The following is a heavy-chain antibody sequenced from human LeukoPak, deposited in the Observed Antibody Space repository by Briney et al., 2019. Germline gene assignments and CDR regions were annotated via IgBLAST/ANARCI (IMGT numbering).Heavy chain of an antibody. D-gene: IGHD1-26*01. CDR2: ISSSSTYI. CDR3: ARDAAMVGATGDNWFDP. CDR1: GFTFSRYT. Sequence: GGSLRLSCAASGFTFSRYTMNWVRQAPGKGLEWVSYISSSSTYIYYADSLRGRFTISRRDDRNSLYLQVDSLKVEDTAVYYCARDAAMVGATGDNWFDPWGQGTLVTVAS. J-gene: IGHJ5*02. V-gene: IGHV3-21*01.